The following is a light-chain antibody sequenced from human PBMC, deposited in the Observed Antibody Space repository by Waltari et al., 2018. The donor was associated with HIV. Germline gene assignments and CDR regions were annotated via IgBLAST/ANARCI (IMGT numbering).Light chain of an antibody. CDR1: SINIGLYNF. J-gene: IGLJ2*01. CDR3: FSYAGNNYLL. CDR2: EVS. Sequence: QSALTQPPSASGSPGQSVTISSAGTSINIGLYNFVSWYQHHPGKPPQLMISEVSRRPSGVPDRFSGSKSGNTASLTVSGLQAEDEAAYYCFSYAGNNYLLFGGGTKLTVL. V-gene: IGLV2-8*01.